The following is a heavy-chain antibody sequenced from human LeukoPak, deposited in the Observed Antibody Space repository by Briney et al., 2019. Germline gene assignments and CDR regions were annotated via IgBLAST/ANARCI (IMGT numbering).Heavy chain of an antibody. CDR2: IGTAGDI. J-gene: IGHJ3*02. CDR1: GFTFSNYD. V-gene: IGHV3-13*01. D-gene: IGHD2-2*01. CDR3: ARDLKGQYQDAFDI. Sequence: PGGSLRLSCAASGFTFSNYDMHWVRQATGKGLEWVSGIGTAGDIYYPGSVKGRFTISRENAKNSLYLQMNSLRAGDTAVYYCARDLKGQYQDAFDIWGQGTMVTVSS.